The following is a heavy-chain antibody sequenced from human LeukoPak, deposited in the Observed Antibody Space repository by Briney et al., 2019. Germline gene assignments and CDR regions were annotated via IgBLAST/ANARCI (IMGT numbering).Heavy chain of an antibody. CDR2: ISTSGTTT. CDR1: GFTFSDYY. V-gene: IGHV3-11*01. D-gene: IGHD3-9*01. J-gene: IGHJ6*02. Sequence: NPGGSLRLSCAASGFTFSDYYMSWIRQAPGKGLEWVSYISTSGTTTYYGDSVKGRFTISRDNAKNSLYLQMNNLSAEDTAVYYCARDRGYYDIVYGMDVWGQGTTVTVSS. CDR3: ARDRGYYDIVYGMDV.